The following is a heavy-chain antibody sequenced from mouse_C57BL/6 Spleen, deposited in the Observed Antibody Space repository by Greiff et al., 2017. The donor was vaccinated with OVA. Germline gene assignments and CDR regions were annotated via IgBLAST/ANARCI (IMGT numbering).Heavy chain of an antibody. D-gene: IGHD4-1*01. Sequence: EVKLMESGGGLVQPGGSLSLSCAASGFTFTDYYMSWVRQPPGKALEWLGFIRNTANGYTTEYSASVKGRFTISRDNSQSILYLQMNALRAEDSATYYCARYRTGTLDYWGQGTTLTVSS. CDR1: GFTFTDYY. J-gene: IGHJ2*01. CDR3: ARYRTGTLDY. V-gene: IGHV7-3*01. CDR2: IRNTANGYTT.